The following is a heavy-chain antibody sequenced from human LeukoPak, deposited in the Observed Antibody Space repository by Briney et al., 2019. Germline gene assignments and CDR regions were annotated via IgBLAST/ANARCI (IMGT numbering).Heavy chain of an antibody. CDR1: GYSFTSYW. V-gene: IGHV5-51*01. D-gene: IGHD6-13*01. J-gene: IGHJ4*02. Sequence: RGESLKISCKGSGYSFTSYWIGWVRQMPGKGLEWMGIIYPGDSDTRYSPSFQGQVTISADKSISTAYLQWSSLKASDTAMYYCARHGPIAAEAFDYWGQGTLVTVSS. CDR2: IYPGDSDT. CDR3: ARHGPIAAEAFDY.